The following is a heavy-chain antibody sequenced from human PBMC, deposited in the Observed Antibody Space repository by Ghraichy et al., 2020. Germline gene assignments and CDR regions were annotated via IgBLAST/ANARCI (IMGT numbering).Heavy chain of an antibody. CDR3: AHVRTYYYGSGSYYFGKKQRIKNDSFDY. CDR2: IYWDDDK. D-gene: IGHD3-10*01. CDR1: GFSLSTSGVG. J-gene: IGHJ4*02. Sequence: SGPTLVKPTQTLTLTCTFSGFSLSTSGVGVGWIRQPPGKALEWLALIYWDDDKRYSPSLKSRLTITKDTSKNQVVLTMTNMDPVDTATYYCAHVRTYYYGSGSYYFGKKQRIKNDSFDYWGQGTLVTVSS. V-gene: IGHV2-5*02.